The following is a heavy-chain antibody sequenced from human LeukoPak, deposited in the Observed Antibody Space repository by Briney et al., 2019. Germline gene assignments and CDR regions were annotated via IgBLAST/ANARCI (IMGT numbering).Heavy chain of an antibody. CDR1: VGSISSYN. J-gene: IGHJ4*02. CDR3: ARSAGGYYDSSAYYIAY. V-gene: IGHV4-4*07. CDR2: IYTSGST. Sequence: SETPSPTRTVSVGSISSYNWRCIPQPARKRLERIGRIYTSGSTNYNPSLKSRVTMSVDTSKNQFSLKLSAVTAANTAVYYCARSAGGYYDSSAYYIAYWGQGTLVTVSS. D-gene: IGHD3-22*01.